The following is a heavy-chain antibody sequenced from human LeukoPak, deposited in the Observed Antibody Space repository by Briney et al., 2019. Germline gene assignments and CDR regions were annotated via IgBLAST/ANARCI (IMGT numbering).Heavy chain of an antibody. V-gene: IGHV3-23*01. J-gene: IGHJ4*02. Sequence: PGGSLRLSCAASGFSFSAYAMTWVRQAPGQGLEWVSGISGHGGSTFYANSVKGRFTISRDNSKNTLYLQMNSLRAEDTAVYYCAKEVEPRDNWGQGTLVTVSS. D-gene: IGHD1-26*01. CDR3: AKEVEPRDN. CDR2: ISGHGGST. CDR1: GFSFSAYA.